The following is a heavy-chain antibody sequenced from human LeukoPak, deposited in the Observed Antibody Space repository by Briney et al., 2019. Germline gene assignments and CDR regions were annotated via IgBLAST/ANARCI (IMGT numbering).Heavy chain of an antibody. CDR3: ARGVPAARFDY. Sequence: GSLRLSCAASGFTFSSYAMSWVRQAPGKGLEWIGEINHSGSTNYNPSLKSRVTISVDTSKNQFSLKLSSVTAADTAVYYCARGVPAARFDYWGQGTLVTVSS. CDR2: INHSGST. J-gene: IGHJ4*02. D-gene: IGHD2-2*01. CDR1: GFTFSSYA. V-gene: IGHV4-34*01.